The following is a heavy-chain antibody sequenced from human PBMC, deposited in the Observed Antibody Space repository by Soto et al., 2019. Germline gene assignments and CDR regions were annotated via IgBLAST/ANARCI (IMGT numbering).Heavy chain of an antibody. D-gene: IGHD3-10*01. CDR3: SKDWGRGFGEIVTPI. CDR2: ISYDGRIQ. J-gene: IGHJ4*02. Sequence: GGSLRLSCAASGFTFNSYGMHWVRQAPGKGLEWLAVISYDGRIQFYADSVRGRFTISRDNSKNTLYLQMNSLGTDDTAVYYFSKDWGRGFGEIVTPIWGLGTLVTVSS. CDR1: GFTFNSYG. V-gene: IGHV3-30*18.